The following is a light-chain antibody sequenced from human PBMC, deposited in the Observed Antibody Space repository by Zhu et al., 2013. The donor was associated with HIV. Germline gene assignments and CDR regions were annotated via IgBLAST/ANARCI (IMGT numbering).Light chain of an antibody. CDR2: DAS. J-gene: IGKJ2*03. Sequence: EIVLTQSPATLSLSPGERATLSCMASQSVGNYLAWYQQKPGQAPRLLIYDASNRATGIPGRFSGSGSGTDFTLTISSLQAEDVAVYYCQQYYSTPYSFGQGTKLEIK. CDR1: QSVGNY. V-gene: IGKV3-11*01. CDR3: QQYYSTPYS.